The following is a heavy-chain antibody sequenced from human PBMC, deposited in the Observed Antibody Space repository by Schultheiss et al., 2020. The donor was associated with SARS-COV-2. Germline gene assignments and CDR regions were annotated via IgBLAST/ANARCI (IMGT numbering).Heavy chain of an antibody. CDR3: ARDGRFLEWSLFDY. D-gene: IGHD3-3*01. V-gene: IGHV3-11*01. CDR2: ISGSGGST. J-gene: IGHJ4*02. Sequence: GGSLRLSCAASGFTFSDYYMSWVRQAPGKGLEWVSAISGSGGSTYYADSVKGRFTISRDNAKNSLYLQMNSLRAEDTAVYYCARDGRFLEWSLFDYWGQGTLVTVSS. CDR1: GFTFSDYY.